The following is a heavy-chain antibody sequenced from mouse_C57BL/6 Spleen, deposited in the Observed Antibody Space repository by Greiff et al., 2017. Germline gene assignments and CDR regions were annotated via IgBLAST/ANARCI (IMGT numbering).Heavy chain of an antibody. Sequence: QVQLQQPGAELVRPGSSVKLSCTASGYTFTSYWMDWVKQRPGQGLEWIGNIYPSDSETHYNQKFKDKATLTVDKSSSTAYMLLSRLTSEDSAVYYCGREGIYYGSMDYWGQGTSVTVSS. CDR3: GREGIYYGSMDY. V-gene: IGHV1-61*01. CDR2: IYPSDSET. D-gene: IGHD1-1*01. J-gene: IGHJ4*01. CDR1: GYTFTSYW.